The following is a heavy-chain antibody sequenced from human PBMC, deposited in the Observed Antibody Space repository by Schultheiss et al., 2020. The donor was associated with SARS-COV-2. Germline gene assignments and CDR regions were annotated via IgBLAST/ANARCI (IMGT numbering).Heavy chain of an antibody. J-gene: IGHJ4*02. Sequence: GGSLRLSCAASGFTFSSYGMHWVRQAPGKGLEWVAVISYDGSNKYYPGSVKGRFTISRENAKNSLYLQMNSLRAEDTAVYYCARDFSLFGYWGQGTLVTVSS. V-gene: IGHV3-30*03. CDR1: GFTFSSYG. CDR3: ARDFSLFGY. CDR2: ISYDGSNK.